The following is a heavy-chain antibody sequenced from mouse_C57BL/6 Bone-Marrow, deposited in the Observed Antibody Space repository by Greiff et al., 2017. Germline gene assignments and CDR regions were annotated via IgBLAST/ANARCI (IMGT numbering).Heavy chain of an antibody. CDR1: GFNIKDDY. CDR2: IDPENVDT. V-gene: IGHV14-4*01. Sequence: DVQLQESGAELVRPGASVKLSCTASGFNIKDDYMHWVKQRPEQVLEWIGWIDPENVDTEYASKFQGKATITADTSSNTAYLQLSSLTSEDTAVYYCTTGLLRSYWYFDVCGTGTTVTVSS. CDR3: TTGLLRSYWYFDV. D-gene: IGHD1-1*01. J-gene: IGHJ1*03.